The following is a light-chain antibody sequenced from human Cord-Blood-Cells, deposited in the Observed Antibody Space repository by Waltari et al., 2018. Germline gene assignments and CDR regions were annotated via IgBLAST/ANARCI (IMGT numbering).Light chain of an antibody. CDR2: QDS. CDR1: KLGDKY. J-gene: IGLJ3*02. V-gene: IGLV3-1*01. CDR3: QAWDSSTGV. Sequence: SYELTQPPSVSVSPGQTASITCSGDKLGDKYACWYQQKPGQSPVLVIYQDSKRPSGIPGRFSGSNSGNPATLTISGTQAMDEADYYCQAWDSSTGVFGGGTKLTVL.